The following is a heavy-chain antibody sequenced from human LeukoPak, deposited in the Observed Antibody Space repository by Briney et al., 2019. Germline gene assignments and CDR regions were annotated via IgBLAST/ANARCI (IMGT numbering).Heavy chain of an antibody. CDR2: IYYSGST. D-gene: IGHD6-19*01. V-gene: IGHV4-59*01. CDR3: ARLNIAVAGTSLLFDP. J-gene: IGHJ5*02. CDR1: GGSISSYS. Sequence: KPSETLSLTCTVSGGSISSYSWSWIRQPPGKGLEWIGYIYYSGSTNYNPALKSRVTISGDTPKNRFSLKLSSVTAADTAVYYCARLNIAVAGTSLLFDPWGQGTLVTVSS.